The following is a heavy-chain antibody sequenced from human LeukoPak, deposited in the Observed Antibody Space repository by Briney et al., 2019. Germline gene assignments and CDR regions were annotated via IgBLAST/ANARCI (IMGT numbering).Heavy chain of an antibody. D-gene: IGHD6-6*01. CDR2: INHSGST. V-gene: IGHV4-34*01. CDR3: ARKYSRGGGYAFDI. Sequence: PSETLSLTCAVYGGSFSGYYWSWIRQPPGKGLEWIGEINHSGSTNYNPSLKSRVTISVDTSKNQFSLKLSSVTAADTAVYYCARKYSRGGGYAFDIWGQGTMVTVSS. CDR1: GGSFSGYY. J-gene: IGHJ3*02.